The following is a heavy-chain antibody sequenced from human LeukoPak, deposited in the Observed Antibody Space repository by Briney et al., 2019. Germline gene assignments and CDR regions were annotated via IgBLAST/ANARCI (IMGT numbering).Heavy chain of an antibody. V-gene: IGHV4-31*03. CDR2: IYYSGTT. J-gene: IGHJ3*02. Sequence: TLSLTCTVSGGSISSDGYYWTWIRQHPGKGLEWIGYIYYSGTTYYNPSLESRVTLSVDTSKNQFSLRLSSVTAADTAVYYCARYRDSGGRLAFDIWGQGTMATVSS. CDR3: ARYRDSGGRLAFDI. D-gene: IGHD2-15*01. CDR1: GGSISSDGYY.